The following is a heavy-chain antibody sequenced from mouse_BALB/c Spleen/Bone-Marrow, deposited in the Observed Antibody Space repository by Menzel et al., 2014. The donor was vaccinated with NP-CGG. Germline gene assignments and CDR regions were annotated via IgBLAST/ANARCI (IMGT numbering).Heavy chain of an antibody. J-gene: IGHJ1*01. CDR1: GYTFTSYY. CDR3: ARADGWCVPRWCFDV. D-gene: IGHD2-3*01. V-gene: IGHV1-53*01. Sequence: QVQLQQSGAELVKPGASVKLSCKASGYTFTSYYMYWVKQRPGQGLEWIGEINPSNGGTNFNEKFKSKATLTVDKSSSAAYRQLRSLTSEDAAVYYCARADGWCVPRWCFDVWGAGASVTVSS. CDR2: INPSNGGT.